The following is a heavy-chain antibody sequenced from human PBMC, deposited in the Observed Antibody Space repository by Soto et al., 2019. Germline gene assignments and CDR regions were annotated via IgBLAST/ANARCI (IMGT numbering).Heavy chain of an antibody. D-gene: IGHD3-3*01. Sequence: EVQLVESGGGLVQPGGSLRLSCAASGFTFSSYSMNWVRQAPGKGLEWVSYISSSSSTIYYADSVKGRFTISRDNAKNSLYLQMNSLRDEDTAVYYCAREDYDFWSGYYRAKARPEPSWFDPWGQGTLVTVSS. J-gene: IGHJ5*02. CDR2: ISSSSSTI. CDR1: GFTFSSYS. V-gene: IGHV3-48*02. CDR3: AREDYDFWSGYYRAKARPEPSWFDP.